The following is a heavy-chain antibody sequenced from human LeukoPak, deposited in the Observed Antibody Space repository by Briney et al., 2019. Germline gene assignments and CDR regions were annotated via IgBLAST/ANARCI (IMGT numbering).Heavy chain of an antibody. Sequence: PGESLKISCKGSGYSFTSYWISWVRQMPGKGLEWMGRIDPSDSYTNYSPSFQGHVTFSADKSISTAYLQWSSLKASDTAMYYCARLRYCSGGSCYHYFDYWGQGTLVTVSS. D-gene: IGHD2-15*01. V-gene: IGHV5-10-1*01. CDR2: IDPSDSYT. CDR1: GYSFTSYW. J-gene: IGHJ4*02. CDR3: ARLRYCSGGSCYHYFDY.